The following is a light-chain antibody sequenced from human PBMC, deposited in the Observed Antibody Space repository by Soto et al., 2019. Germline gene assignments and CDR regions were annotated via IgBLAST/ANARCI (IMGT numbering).Light chain of an antibody. Sequence: DIVMTQSPLSLPVTPGEPASISCRSSQSLLNTNAYYYLDWYLQRPGQSPQLLIYLASTRASGVPDRFSGSGSGSDYTLKISRVEAEDVGVYYCMQALQTPYTFGQGTKLEIK. CDR1: QSLLNTNAYYY. V-gene: IGKV2-28*01. J-gene: IGKJ2*01. CDR3: MQALQTPYT. CDR2: LAS.